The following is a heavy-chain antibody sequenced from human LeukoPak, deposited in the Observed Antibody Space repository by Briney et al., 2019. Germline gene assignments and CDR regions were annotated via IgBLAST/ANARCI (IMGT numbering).Heavy chain of an antibody. Sequence: ASVKVSCEASRYTFTGYYIHWLRQAPGQGLEWMGWINPNNDGTKYAQRFQGRVTMTRDTSINTDYMELSRLKSDDTAVYHCARGPSHGAFDFWGQGTLVTVSS. V-gene: IGHV1-2*02. CDR2: INPNNDGT. CDR3: ARGPSHGAFDF. CDR1: RYTFTGYY. J-gene: IGHJ4*02.